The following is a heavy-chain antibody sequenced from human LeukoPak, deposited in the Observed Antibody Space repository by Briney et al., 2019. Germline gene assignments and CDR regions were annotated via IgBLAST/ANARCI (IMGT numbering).Heavy chain of an antibody. Sequence: ASAKVSCKASGYTFTSYDINWVRQATGQGLEWMGWMNPNSGNTGYAQKFQGRVTMTRDTSISTAYMELSRLRSDDTAVYYCAREIGRQLWLLNYWGQGTLVTVSS. J-gene: IGHJ4*02. D-gene: IGHD5-18*01. CDR1: GYTFTSYD. V-gene: IGHV1-8*01. CDR2: MNPNSGNT. CDR3: AREIGRQLWLLNY.